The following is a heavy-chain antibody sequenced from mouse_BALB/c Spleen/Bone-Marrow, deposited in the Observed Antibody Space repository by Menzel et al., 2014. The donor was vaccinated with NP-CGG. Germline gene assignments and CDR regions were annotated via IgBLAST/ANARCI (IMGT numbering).Heavy chain of an antibody. CDR1: GYAFSSYW. CDR2: IYPGDGDT. Sequence: QVHVKQSGAELVRPGSSVKISCKASGYAFSSYWMNWVKQRPGQGLEWIGQIYPGDGDTNYNGKFKGKATLTADKSSSTAYMQLSSLTSEDSAVYFGARGDGKYHFYAMDYWGQGTSVTVSS. V-gene: IGHV1-80*01. D-gene: IGHD2-1*01. J-gene: IGHJ4*01. CDR3: ARGDGKYHFYAMDY.